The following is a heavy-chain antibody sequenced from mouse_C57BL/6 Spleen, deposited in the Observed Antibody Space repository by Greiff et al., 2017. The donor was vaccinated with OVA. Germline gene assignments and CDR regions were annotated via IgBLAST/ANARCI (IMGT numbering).Heavy chain of an antibody. CDR3: ARRAYGSSTEYFDV. CDR2: IYPGSGST. V-gene: IGHV1-55*01. CDR1: GYTFTSYW. J-gene: IGHJ1*03. Sequence: VKLQQPGAELVKPGASVKMSCKASGYTFTSYWITWVKQRPGQGLEWIGDIYPGSGSTNYNEKFKSKATLTVDTSSSTAYMQLSSLTSEDSAVYYCARRAYGSSTEYFDVWGTGTTVTVSS. D-gene: IGHD1-1*01.